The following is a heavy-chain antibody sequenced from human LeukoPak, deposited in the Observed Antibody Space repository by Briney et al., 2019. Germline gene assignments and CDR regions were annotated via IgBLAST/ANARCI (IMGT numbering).Heavy chain of an antibody. CDR1: GGSISSYY. CDR3: AGFSMVRGVIRRRIDY. J-gene: IGHJ4*02. CDR2: IYTSGST. Sequence: SETLSLTCTVSGGSISSYYWSWIRQPAGKGLEWIGRIYTSGSTNYNPSLKSRVTISVDTSKNQFSLKLSSVTAADTAVYYCAGFSMVRGVIRRRIDYWGQGTLVTVSS. D-gene: IGHD3-10*01. V-gene: IGHV4-4*07.